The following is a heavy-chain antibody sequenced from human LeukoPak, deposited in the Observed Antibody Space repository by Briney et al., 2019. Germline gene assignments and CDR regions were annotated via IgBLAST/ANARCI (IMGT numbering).Heavy chain of an antibody. CDR3: AKNIGGFDY. D-gene: IGHD4-23*01. V-gene: IGHV3-30*02. J-gene: IGHJ4*02. CDR2: IRSDGYHT. CDR1: GFIFDAHD. Sequence: GGSLRLSCGASGFIFDAHDMHWVRQAPGKGLEWVAFIRSDGYHTYYADSVKGRFTITRDNSKNTLYLQMNSLRAEDTAVYYCAKNIGGFDYWGQGTLVTVSS.